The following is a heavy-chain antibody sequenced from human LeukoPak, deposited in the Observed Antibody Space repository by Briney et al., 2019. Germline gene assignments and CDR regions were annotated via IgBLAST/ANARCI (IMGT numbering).Heavy chain of an antibody. CDR2: ISYDGSNK. D-gene: IGHD1-14*01. CDR1: GFTFSNFA. J-gene: IGHJ4*02. CDR3: ARARIDY. Sequence: PGRSLRLSCAASGFTFSNFAMHWVRQAPGKGLEWVALISYDGSNKYYADTVKGRFTISRDNAKNSLYLQMTSLTVDDTAVYYCARARIDYWGQGTLVTVSS. V-gene: IGHV3-30-3*01.